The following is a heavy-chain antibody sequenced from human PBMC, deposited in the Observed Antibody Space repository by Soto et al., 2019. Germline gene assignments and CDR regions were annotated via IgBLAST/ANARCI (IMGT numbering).Heavy chain of an antibody. CDR1: GGSSSGYC. D-gene: IGHD6-13*01. V-gene: IGHV4-59*01. Sequence: SETLSLTCTVAGGSSSGYCWSWIRQPPGKGLEWIGNIFDSGSTNYNPSLKSRVTVSVDTSKNQFSLKVRSVTAADTAVYYCARVGAAAAPGYFDYWSQGTLVTVSS. CDR2: IFDSGST. J-gene: IGHJ4*02. CDR3: ARVGAAAAPGYFDY.